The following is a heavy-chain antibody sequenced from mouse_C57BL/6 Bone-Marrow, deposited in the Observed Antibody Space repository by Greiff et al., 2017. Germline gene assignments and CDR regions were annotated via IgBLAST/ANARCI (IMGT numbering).Heavy chain of an antibody. CDR1: GYTFTSYW. V-gene: IGHV1-50*01. CDR3: AREHSRYFFAY. CDR2: IDPSDSYT. Sequence: QQSCKASGYTFTSYWMQWVKQRPGQGLEWIGEIDPSDSYTNYNQKFKGKATLTVDTSSSTAYMQLSSLTSEDSAVYYCAREHSRYFFAYWGQGTLVTVSA. D-gene: IGHD2-12*01. J-gene: IGHJ3*01.